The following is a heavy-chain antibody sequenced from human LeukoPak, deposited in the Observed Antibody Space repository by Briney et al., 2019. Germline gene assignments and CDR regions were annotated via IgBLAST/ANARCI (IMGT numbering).Heavy chain of an antibody. CDR2: IYYSGST. V-gene: IGHV4-39*07. CDR3: ARDLADEYYFDY. J-gene: IGHJ4*02. Sequence: SETLSLTCTVSGGSISSSSYYWGWIRQPPGKGLEWIGSIYYSGSTYYNPSLKSRVTISVDTSKNQFSLKLSSVTAADTALYYCARDLADEYYFDYWGQGTLVTVSS. CDR1: GGSISSSSYY.